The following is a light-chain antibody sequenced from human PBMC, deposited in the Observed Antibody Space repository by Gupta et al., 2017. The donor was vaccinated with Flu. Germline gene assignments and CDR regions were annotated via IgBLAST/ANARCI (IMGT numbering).Light chain of an antibody. CDR2: AAS. J-gene: IGKJ2*01. CDR3: QQSYSSPYT. Sequence: PSSLSASLGDRVTITCRASQSISRFLNWDQQQPGEAPKVLINAASSLQSGVPSTFSGSGSGTDFTLTISSLQPEDFATYYCQQSYSSPYTFGQGTKLEIK. CDR1: QSISRF. V-gene: IGKV1-39*01.